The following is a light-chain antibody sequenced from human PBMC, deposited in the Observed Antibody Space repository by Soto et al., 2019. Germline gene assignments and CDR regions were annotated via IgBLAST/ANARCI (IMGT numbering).Light chain of an antibody. V-gene: IGKV3-15*01. Sequence: PGERVILSCRASQSVDISLAWYQQKPGQAPRLLIYGASTRATDMPGTFSGRGSGTEFTLTITSLQSEDSAVYYCQQYYTWPVTFGGGTKGDSK. CDR1: QSVDIS. CDR3: QQYYTWPVT. J-gene: IGKJ4*01. CDR2: GAS.